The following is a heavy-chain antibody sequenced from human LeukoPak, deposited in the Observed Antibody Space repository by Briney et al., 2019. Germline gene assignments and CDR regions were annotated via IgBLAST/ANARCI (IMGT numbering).Heavy chain of an antibody. V-gene: IGHV3-30*04. D-gene: IGHD3-10*01. CDR2: ISYDGSNK. J-gene: IGHJ4*02. CDR1: GFTFSSYV. Sequence: PGGSLRLSCAASGFTFSSYVMHWVRQAPGKGLEWVAIISYDGSNKYYADSVKGRFTISRDNSKNTLYLQMNSLRAEDTAVYYCAKDYGSGSYYGHHFDYWGQGTLVTVSS. CDR3: AKDYGSGSYYGHHFDY.